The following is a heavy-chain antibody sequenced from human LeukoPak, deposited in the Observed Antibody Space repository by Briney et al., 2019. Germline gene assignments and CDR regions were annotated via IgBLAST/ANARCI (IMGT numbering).Heavy chain of an antibody. V-gene: IGHV4-59*01. CDR1: GGSISSYY. D-gene: IGHD1-1*01. CDR3: AITTGIGIDY. Sequence: NSSETLSLTCTVSGGSISSYYWSWIRQPPGKGLEWIGYIYYSGSTNYNPSLKSRVTISVDTSKNQFSLKLSSVTAADTAVYYCAITTGIGIDYWGQGTLVTVSS. CDR2: IYYSGST. J-gene: IGHJ4*02.